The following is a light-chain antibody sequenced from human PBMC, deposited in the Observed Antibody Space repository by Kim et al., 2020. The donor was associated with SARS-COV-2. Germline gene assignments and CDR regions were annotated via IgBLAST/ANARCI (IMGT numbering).Light chain of an antibody. Sequence: ELTQPPSASGTPGQRVTISCSGSSSNIGSNYVYWYQQLPGTAPKLLIYRNNQRPSGVPDRFSGSKSGTSASLAISGLRSEYEADYYCAAWDDSLSGWVFGGGTKVTVL. J-gene: IGLJ3*02. V-gene: IGLV1-47*01. CDR2: RNN. CDR3: AAWDDSLSGWV. CDR1: SSNIGSNY.